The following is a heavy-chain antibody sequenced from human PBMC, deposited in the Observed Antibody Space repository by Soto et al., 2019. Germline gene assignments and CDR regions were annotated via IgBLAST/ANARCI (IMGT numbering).Heavy chain of an antibody. J-gene: IGHJ4*02. D-gene: IGHD4-17*01. CDR2: ISENGVNK. CDR3: ARRLTKTVSALGY. V-gene: IGHV3-30*09. Sequence: GGSLRLCCSASGFTFTSFAIHWVRQAPGKGLEWVAVISENGVNKYSAESVRGRFVISRDNSKNTVELEMNSLRPEDTAIYFCARRLTKTVSALGYWGQGTLVTVSS. CDR1: GFTFTSFA.